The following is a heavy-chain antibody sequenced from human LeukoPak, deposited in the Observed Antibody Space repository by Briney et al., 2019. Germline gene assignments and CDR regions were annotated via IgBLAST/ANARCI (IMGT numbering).Heavy chain of an antibody. CDR2: INPNSGGT. V-gene: IGHV1-2*02. D-gene: IGHD5-18*01. CDR1: GYTFTGYY. J-gene: IGHJ5*02. CDR3: ARARVIRYSYGFLGYNWFDP. Sequence: GASVKVSCKASGYTFTGYYMHWVRQAPGQGLEWMGWINPNSGGTNYAQKFQGRVTMTRDTSISTAYMELSRLRSDDTAVYYCARARVIRYSYGFLGYNWFDPWGQGTLVTVSS.